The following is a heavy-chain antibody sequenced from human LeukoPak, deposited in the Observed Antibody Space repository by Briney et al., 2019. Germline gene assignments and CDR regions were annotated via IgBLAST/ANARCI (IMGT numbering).Heavy chain of an antibody. CDR3: ASSRLGELSFPDY. CDR2: ISSSSSTI. CDR1: GFTFSSYS. D-gene: IGHD3-16*02. J-gene: IGHJ4*02. Sequence: GGSLRLSCAASGFTFSSYSMNWVRQAPGKGLEWVSYISSSSSTIYYADSVKGRFTISRDNAKNSLYLQMNSLRAEDTAVYYCASSRLGELSFPDYWGQGTLVTVSS. V-gene: IGHV3-48*01.